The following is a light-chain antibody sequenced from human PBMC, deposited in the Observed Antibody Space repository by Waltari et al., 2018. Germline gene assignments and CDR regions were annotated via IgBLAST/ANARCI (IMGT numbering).Light chain of an antibody. CDR2: EVN. CDR1: SSDVGFYNY. J-gene: IGLJ1*01. V-gene: IGLV2-8*01. Sequence: QSALTQPPSASGSPGQSVTISCTGTSSDVGFYNYVSWYQQHPGKTPKLMIYEVNTRPSGVPDRFSGSNSGNTATLTITRVEAGDEANYYCQVWHAAIDPGVFGTGTEVSVL. CDR3: QVWHAAIDPGV.